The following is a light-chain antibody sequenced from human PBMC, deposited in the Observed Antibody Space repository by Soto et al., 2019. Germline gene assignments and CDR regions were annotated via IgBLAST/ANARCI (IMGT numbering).Light chain of an antibody. J-gene: IGLJ3*02. CDR2: EVS. CDR3: SSYTSSSTWV. Sequence: QSALTQPASVSGSPEQSITISCTGTSSDVGGYNYVSWYQQHPGKAPKLMIYEVSNRPSGVSNRFSGSKSANTASLTISGLQAEDEADYYFSSYTSSSTWVFGGGTKVTVL. CDR1: SSDVGGYNY. V-gene: IGLV2-14*01.